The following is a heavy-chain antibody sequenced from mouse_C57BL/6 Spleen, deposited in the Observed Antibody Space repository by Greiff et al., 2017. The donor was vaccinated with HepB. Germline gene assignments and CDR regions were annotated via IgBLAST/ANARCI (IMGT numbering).Heavy chain of an antibody. CDR3: ARSEVVYWYFDV. D-gene: IGHD1-1*01. CDR2: IYPGDGDT. CDR1: GYAFSSSW. V-gene: IGHV1-82*01. J-gene: IGHJ1*03. Sequence: VKLVESGPELVKPGASVKISCKASGYAFSSSWMNWVKQRPGKGLEWIGRIYPGDGDTNYNGKFKGKATLTADKSSSTAYMQLSSLTSEDSAVYFCARSEVVYWYFDVWGTGTTVTVSS.